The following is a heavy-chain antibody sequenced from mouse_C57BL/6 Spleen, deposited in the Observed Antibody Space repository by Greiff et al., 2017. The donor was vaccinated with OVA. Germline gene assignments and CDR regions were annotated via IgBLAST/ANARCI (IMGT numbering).Heavy chain of an antibody. V-gene: IGHV1-64*01. J-gene: IGHJ2*01. CDR1: GYTFTSYW. Sequence: QVQLQQPGAELVEPGASVKLSCKASGYTFTSYWMHWVKQRPGQGLEWMGMIHPNSGSTNDNEKFKSKATLTVDKSSSTAYMQLSSLTSEDSAVYYCARSSYDGHDDWGQGTTLTVSS. CDR3: ARSSYDGHDD. CDR2: IHPNSGST. D-gene: IGHD2-3*01.